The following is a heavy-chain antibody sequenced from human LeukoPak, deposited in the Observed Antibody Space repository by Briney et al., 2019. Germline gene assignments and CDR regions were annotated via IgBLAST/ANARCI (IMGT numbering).Heavy chain of an antibody. CDR2: MYYSGRT. D-gene: IGHD3-10*01. CDR3: ARAVGGDGSGSL. J-gene: IGHJ4*02. V-gene: IGHV4-59*12. Sequence: SETLSLTCTVSGGSISSYYWSWIRQPPGKGLEWIGSMYYSGRTYYNPSLKSRVTISIDTSKNQFSLKMTSVTAADTAVYYCARAVGGDGSGSLWGPGTLVTVSS. CDR1: GGSISSYY.